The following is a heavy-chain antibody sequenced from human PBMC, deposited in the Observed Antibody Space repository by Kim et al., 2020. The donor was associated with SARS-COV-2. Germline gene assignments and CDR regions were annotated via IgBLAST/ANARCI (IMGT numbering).Heavy chain of an antibody. CDR1: GGSISSNDYY. CDR3: ARGIFGVGIIPYYYYSMDV. CDR2: ISYSGRT. D-gene: IGHD3-3*01. V-gene: IGHV4-39*01. J-gene: IGHJ6*03. Sequence: SETLSLTCTVSGGSISSNDYYWDWIRQPPGKGLEWIGSISYSGRTYYNPSLKSRVTIYVDTSKNQISLKLSSVTAADTGVYYCARGIFGVGIIPYYYYSMDVWGKGTPVTVSS.